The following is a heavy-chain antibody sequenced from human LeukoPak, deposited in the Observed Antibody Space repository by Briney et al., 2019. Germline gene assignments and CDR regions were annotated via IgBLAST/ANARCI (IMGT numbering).Heavy chain of an antibody. CDR1: GGSISSYY. D-gene: IGHD2-2*01. V-gene: IGHV4-59*01. CDR3: ARGGVGPAAPLLC. Sequence: SETLSLTCTVSGGSISSYYWSWIRQPPGKGLEWIGYIYYSGRTNYNPSLKSRVTMSVDTSKNQFSLKMSSVTAADTAVYYCARGGVGPAAPLLCWGQGSLVTVSS. CDR2: IYYSGRT. J-gene: IGHJ4*02.